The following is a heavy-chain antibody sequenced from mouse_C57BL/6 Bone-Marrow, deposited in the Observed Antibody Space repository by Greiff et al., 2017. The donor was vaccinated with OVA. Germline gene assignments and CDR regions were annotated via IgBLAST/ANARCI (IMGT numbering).Heavy chain of an antibody. V-gene: IGHV1-9*01. CDR3: AREVTTRGFAY. CDR2: ILPGSGST. Sequence: VQLQQSGAELMKPGASVKLSCKATGYTFTGYWIEWVKQRPGHGLEWIGEILPGSGSTNYNEKFKGKATFTADTSSNTAYMQLSSLTTEDSAFYYCAREVTTRGFAYWGQGALVTVSA. J-gene: IGHJ3*01. CDR1: GYTFTGYW. D-gene: IGHD2-3*01.